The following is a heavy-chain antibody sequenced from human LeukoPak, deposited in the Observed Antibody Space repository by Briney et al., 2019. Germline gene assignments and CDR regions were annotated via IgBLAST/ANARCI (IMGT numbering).Heavy chain of an antibody. CDR3: ARGPDYYYDSSGYYWALDY. CDR2: ISAYNGNT. CDR1: GYTFTSYG. J-gene: IGHJ4*02. D-gene: IGHD3-22*01. V-gene: IGHV1-18*01. Sequence: ASVKVSCKASGYTFTSYGISWVRQAPGQGLEWMGWISAYNGNTNYAQKLRGRVTMTTDTSTSTAYMELRSLRSDDTAVYYCARGPDYYYDSSGYYWALDYWGQGTLVTVSS.